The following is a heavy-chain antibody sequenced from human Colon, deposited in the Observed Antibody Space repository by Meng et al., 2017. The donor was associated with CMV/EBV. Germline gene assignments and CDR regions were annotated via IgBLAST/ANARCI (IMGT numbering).Heavy chain of an antibody. J-gene: IGHJ6*02. V-gene: IGHV3-23*01. CDR1: GFTFTNHA. CDR3: ARGVYGMDV. Sequence: GGSLRLSCAASGFTFTNHAISWVRQAPGKGLEWVSIISHSGSSTFYADSVKGRFTISRDNSKNTLYLQMNSLRAEDTAVYYCARGVYGMDVWGQGTTVTVSS. CDR2: ISHSGSST.